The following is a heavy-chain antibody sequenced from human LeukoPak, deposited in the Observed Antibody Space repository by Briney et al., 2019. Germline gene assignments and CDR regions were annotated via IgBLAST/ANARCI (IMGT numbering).Heavy chain of an antibody. Sequence: GGSLRLSCAASGFTFSSYGMHWVRQAPGKGLEGVAVISYDGSNKYYADSVKGRFTISRDNSKSTLYLQMNSLRAEDTAVYYCANVDTAMGTFDYWGQGTLVTVSS. J-gene: IGHJ4*02. CDR1: GFTFSSYG. V-gene: IGHV3-30*18. CDR2: ISYDGSNK. CDR3: ANVDTAMGTFDY. D-gene: IGHD5-18*01.